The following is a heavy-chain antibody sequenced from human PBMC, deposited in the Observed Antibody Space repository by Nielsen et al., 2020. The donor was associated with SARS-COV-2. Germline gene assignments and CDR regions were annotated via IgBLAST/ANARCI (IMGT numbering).Heavy chain of an antibody. CDR2: VYYSGST. CDR3: ARGGAVAGIDY. V-gene: IGHV4-59*01. J-gene: IGHJ4*02. D-gene: IGHD6-19*01. Sequence: SETLSLTCTVSGGSISSYYWSWIRQPPGKGLEWIGYVYYSGSTNYNPSLKSRVSISVDTSKNQFSLKLSSVTAEDTAVYYCARGGAVAGIDYWGQGTLVTVSS. CDR1: GGSISSYY.